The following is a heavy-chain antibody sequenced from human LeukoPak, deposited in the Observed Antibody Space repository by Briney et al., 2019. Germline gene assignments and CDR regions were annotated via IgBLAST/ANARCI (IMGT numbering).Heavy chain of an antibody. J-gene: IGHJ6*03. V-gene: IGHV3-20*04. Sequence: GGSLRLSCAASGFTFGDYGMTWVRQAPGKGLEWVSGINWHGGSTGYADSVKGRFTISRDNAKNSLYLQMNSPRAEDTALYYCARDLKWTTESFYYYYYMDVWGKGTTVTVSS. CDR1: GFTFGDYG. CDR3: ARDLKWTTESFYYYYYMDV. CDR2: INWHGGST. D-gene: IGHD4-11*01.